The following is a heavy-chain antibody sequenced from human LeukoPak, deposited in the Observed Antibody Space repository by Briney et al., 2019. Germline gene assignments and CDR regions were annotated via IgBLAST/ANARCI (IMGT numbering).Heavy chain of an antibody. CDR2: INHSGST. Sequence: SETLSLTCAVYGGSFSGYYWSWIRQPPGKGLEWIGEINHSGSTNYNPSLKSRVTISVDTSKNQFSLKLSSVTAADTAVYYCARGRFPVADDYWGQGTLVTASS. V-gene: IGHV4-34*01. CDR1: GGSFSGYY. D-gene: IGHD6-19*01. CDR3: ARGRFPVADDY. J-gene: IGHJ4*02.